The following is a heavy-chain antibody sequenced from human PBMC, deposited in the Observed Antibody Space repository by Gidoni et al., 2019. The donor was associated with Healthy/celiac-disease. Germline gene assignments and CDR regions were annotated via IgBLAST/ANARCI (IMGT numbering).Heavy chain of an antibody. V-gene: IGHV1-46*03. D-gene: IGHD2-2*01. Sequence: QVQLVPSGAEVKKPGASVKVSCKASGYTFTSYYMHWVRQAPGQGLEWMGIINPSGGSTSYEQKFQGRVTMTRDTSTSTVYMELSSLRSEDTAVYYCARANIVVVPAADLYYYYYGMDVWGQGTTVTVSS. J-gene: IGHJ6*02. CDR1: GYTFTSYY. CDR2: INPSGGST. CDR3: ARANIVVVPAADLYYYYYGMDV.